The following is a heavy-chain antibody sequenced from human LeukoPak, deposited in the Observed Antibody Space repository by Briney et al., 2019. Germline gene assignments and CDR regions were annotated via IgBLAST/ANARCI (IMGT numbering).Heavy chain of an antibody. CDR2: IYPADSDS. Sequence: PGESLKISCKGSGYSFTGYWIGWVRQMPGKGLEWMGMIYPADSDSRYSPSFQGQVTISADKSINTAYLQWSSLKASDTAMYYCPRHTGSTGAFDIWGQGTMVTVSS. CDR3: PRHTGSTGAFDI. D-gene: IGHD1-1*01. V-gene: IGHV5-51*01. CDR1: GYSFTGYW. J-gene: IGHJ3*02.